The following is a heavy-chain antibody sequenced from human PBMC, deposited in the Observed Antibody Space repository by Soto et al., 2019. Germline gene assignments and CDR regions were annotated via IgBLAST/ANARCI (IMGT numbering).Heavy chain of an antibody. J-gene: IGHJ1*01. CDR1: GGTFSSYA. D-gene: IGHD2-15*01. CDR3: ASYCSGGSCPYAEYFQH. CDR2: IIPIFGTA. Sequence: SVKVSCKASGGTFSSYAISWVRQAPGQGLEWMGGIIPIFGTANYAQKFQGRVTITADKSTSTAYMELSSLRSEDTAVYYRASYCSGGSCPYAEYFQHWGQGTLVTVSS. V-gene: IGHV1-69*06.